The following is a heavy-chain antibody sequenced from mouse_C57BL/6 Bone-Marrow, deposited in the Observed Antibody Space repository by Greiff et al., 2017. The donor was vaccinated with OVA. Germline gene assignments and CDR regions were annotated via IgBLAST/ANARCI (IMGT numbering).Heavy chain of an antibody. CDR3: ARGRLRRSLYWYFDV. D-gene: IGHD2-4*01. Sequence: ESGPGLVKPSQSLSLTCSVTGYSITSGYYWNWIRQFPGNKLEWMGYISYDGSNNYNPSLKNRISITRDTSKNQFFLKLNSVTTEDTATYYCARGRLRRSLYWYFDVWGTGTTVTVSS. J-gene: IGHJ1*03. CDR1: GYSITSGYY. CDR2: ISYDGSN. V-gene: IGHV3-6*01.